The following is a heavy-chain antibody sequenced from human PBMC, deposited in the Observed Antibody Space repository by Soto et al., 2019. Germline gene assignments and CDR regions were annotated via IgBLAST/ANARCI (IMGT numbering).Heavy chain of an antibody. CDR1: GGSISSSSYY. CDR3: AITTDFWSGYYIGY. V-gene: IGHV4-39*01. Sequence: TSETLSLTCTVSGGSISSSSYYWGWIRQPPGKGLEWIGSIYYSGSTYYNPSLKSRVTISVDTSKNQFSLKLSSVTAADTAVYYCAITTDFWSGYYIGYWGQATLLTVSS. D-gene: IGHD3-3*01. J-gene: IGHJ4*02. CDR2: IYYSGST.